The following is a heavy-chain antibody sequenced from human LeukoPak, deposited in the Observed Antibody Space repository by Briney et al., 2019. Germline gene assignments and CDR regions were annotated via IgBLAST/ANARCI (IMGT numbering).Heavy chain of an antibody. CDR1: GYSSTSYW. CDR2: LYPGDSDT. D-gene: IGHD3-22*01. J-gene: IGHJ3*02. CDR3: ARLMGDDSSGYYLDAFDI. V-gene: IGHV5-51*01. Sequence: GQSLKISCKGSGYSSTSYWIGWARQMPGQGLEWMGILYPGDSDTRYSPSFQGQVTISADKSISTAYLQWSSLKASDTAMYYCARLMGDDSSGYYLDAFDIWGQGTMVTVSS.